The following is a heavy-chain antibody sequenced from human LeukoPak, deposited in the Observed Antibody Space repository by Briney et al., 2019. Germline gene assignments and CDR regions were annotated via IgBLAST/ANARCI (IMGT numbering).Heavy chain of an antibody. CDR1: VGSISSSSYY. CDR2: IYYSGST. D-gene: IGHD1-26*01. CDR3: ASLRERSYYARGFDY. Sequence: SETLSLTCTVSVGSISSSSYYWGWIRQPPGKGLEWIGSIYYSGSTYYKSSLKSRVTVSVGTSMNQFSLKLSSVTAADTAVYYCASLRERSYYARGFDYWGQGTLVTVSS. V-gene: IGHV4-39*01. J-gene: IGHJ4*02.